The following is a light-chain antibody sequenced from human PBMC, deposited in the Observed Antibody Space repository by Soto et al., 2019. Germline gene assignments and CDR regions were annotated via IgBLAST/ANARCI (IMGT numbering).Light chain of an antibody. CDR3: QQRYSTPWT. CDR1: QSISSY. J-gene: IGKJ1*01. CDR2: AAS. Sequence: DIQMTQSPSSLSASVGDRVTLACRAIQSISSYLSWYQQKPGKPPKLLIYAASSLQSGVPSRFSGSGSGTDFTLTISSLQPEDFATYYCQQRYSTPWTFGQGTKVEIK. V-gene: IGKV1-39*01.